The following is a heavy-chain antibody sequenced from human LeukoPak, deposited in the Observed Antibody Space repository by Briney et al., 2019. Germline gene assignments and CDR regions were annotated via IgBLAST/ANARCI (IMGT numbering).Heavy chain of an antibody. CDR3: ARGGSTYYYDSSGYAGENYFDY. J-gene: IGHJ4*02. D-gene: IGHD3-22*01. CDR1: GYTFTSYY. CDR2: INPSGGST. V-gene: IGHV1-46*01. Sequence: ASVKVSCKASGYTFTSYYMHWVRQAPGQGLEWMGIINPSGGSTSYAQKFQGRVTMTRDMSTSTVYMELSSVRSEDTAVYYCARGGSTYYYDSSGYAGENYFDYWGQGTLVTVSS.